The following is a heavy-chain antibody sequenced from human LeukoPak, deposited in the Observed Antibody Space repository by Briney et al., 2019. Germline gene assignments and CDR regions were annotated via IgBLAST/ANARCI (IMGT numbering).Heavy chain of an antibody. CDR1: GFSFSSYP. CDR3: ARDSVNGPFVISLDL. D-gene: IGHD2-8*01. V-gene: IGHV3-48*03. CDR2: IRSEGNTE. J-gene: IGHJ4*02. Sequence: GGSLRLSCAAAGFSFSSYPMNWVRQAPGKGLEWISHIRSEGNTESYVDAPRGRFTMSRDNAKNSLFLLINSLRVEDTAVYYCARDSVNGPFVISLDLWGQGALVTVSS.